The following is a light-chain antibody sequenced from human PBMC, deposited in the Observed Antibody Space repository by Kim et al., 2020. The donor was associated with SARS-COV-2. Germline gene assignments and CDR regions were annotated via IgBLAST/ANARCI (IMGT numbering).Light chain of an antibody. CDR3: QQYGSSPFT. CDR1: QSVSSNY. Sequence: EIVLTQSPGTLSLSPGERATLSCRASQSVSSNYLAWYQQKPGQPPRLLIYGASSRATGIPDRFSGSGSGTDFTLTISRLEPEDFAVYYCQQYGSSPFTFGQGTKVEIK. CDR2: GAS. V-gene: IGKV3-20*01. J-gene: IGKJ1*01.